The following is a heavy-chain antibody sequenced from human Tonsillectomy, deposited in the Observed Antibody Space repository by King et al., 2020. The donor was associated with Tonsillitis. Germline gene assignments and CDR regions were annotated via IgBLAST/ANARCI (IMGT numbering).Heavy chain of an antibody. CDR1: GGSISSYY. V-gene: IGHV4-59*12. CDR3: ARENVLLWFGDLSGGWLDV. CDR2: IYYSGST. D-gene: IGHD3-10*01. Sequence: VQLQESGPGLVKPSETLSLTCTVSGGSISSYYWSWIRQPPGKGLEWIGFIYYSGSTNYNPSLKSRVTISIDTSKNQFSLKLSSVTAADTAVYYCARENVLLWFGDLSGGWLDVWDKGTTVTVSS. J-gene: IGHJ6*04.